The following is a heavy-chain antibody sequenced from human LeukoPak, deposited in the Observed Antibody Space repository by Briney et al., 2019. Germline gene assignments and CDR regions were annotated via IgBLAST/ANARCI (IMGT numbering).Heavy chain of an antibody. CDR2: IIPIFGTA. Sequence: SVKVSCKASGGTFSSYAISWVRQAPGQGLEWMGGIIPIFGTANYAQKFQGRVTITADESTSTAYMELSSLRSEDMAVYYCARGADRDGYFNYFDYWGQGTLVTVSS. V-gene: IGHV1-69*13. D-gene: IGHD5-24*01. J-gene: IGHJ4*02. CDR3: ARGADRDGYFNYFDY. CDR1: GGTFSSYA.